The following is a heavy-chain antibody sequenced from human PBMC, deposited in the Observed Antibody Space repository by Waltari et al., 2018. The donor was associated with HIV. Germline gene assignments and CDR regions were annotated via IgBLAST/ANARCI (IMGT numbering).Heavy chain of an antibody. Sequence: EVQLVESGGDLVQPGRSLRLSCAASGLPSADLAIHWVRQAPGKGREWVSGINWNSDNIGYADSVKGRFTISRDHAKNSLYLQMNSLRPEDTALYYCAKAYDSSGFQYYFDYWGQGTLVTVSS. CDR2: INWNSDNI. CDR1: GLPSADLA. V-gene: IGHV3-9*02. J-gene: IGHJ4*02. D-gene: IGHD3-22*01. CDR3: AKAYDSSGFQYYFDY.